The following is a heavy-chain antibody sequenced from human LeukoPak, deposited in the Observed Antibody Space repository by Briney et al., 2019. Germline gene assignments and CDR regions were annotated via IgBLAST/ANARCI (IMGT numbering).Heavy chain of an antibody. V-gene: IGHV3-23*01. Sequence: PGGSLRLSCAASGFTFSSYAMSWVRQAPGKGLEWVSAISGSGGSTYYADSVKGRFTISRDDSENTLFLHMNSLRPEDTAVYYCTNGRGRNLLVHLYWGQGTLVTVSS. CDR1: GFTFSSYA. CDR3: TNGRGRNLLVHLY. CDR2: ISGSGGST. J-gene: IGHJ4*02. D-gene: IGHD1-1*01.